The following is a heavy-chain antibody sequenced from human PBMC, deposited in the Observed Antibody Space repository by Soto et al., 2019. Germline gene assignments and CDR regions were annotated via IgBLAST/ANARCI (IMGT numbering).Heavy chain of an antibody. CDR2: INAGNGNT. D-gene: IGHD6-13*01. CDR1: GYTFTSYA. Sequence: GASVKVSCKASGYTFTSYARHWVRQAPGQRLEWMGWINAGNGNTKYSQKFQGRVTITRDTSASTAYMELSSLRSEDTAVYYCARDRWYSSSWYYRGGKWFDPWGQRNLVAVSS. J-gene: IGHJ5*02. V-gene: IGHV1-3*01. CDR3: ARDRWYSSSWYYRGGKWFDP.